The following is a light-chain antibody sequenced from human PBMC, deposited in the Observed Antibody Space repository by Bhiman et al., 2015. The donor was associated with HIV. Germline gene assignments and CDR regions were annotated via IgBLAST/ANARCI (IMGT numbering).Light chain of an antibody. J-gene: IGLJ2*01. Sequence: QSALTQPPSASGSPGQSVTISCTGASSDIGSSNYVSWYQQHPGKAPKLMIYEVTKRPSGVPDRFSGSKSGNTASLTISGLQAEDEADYYCSSYTSSSVVVFGGGTKLTVL. V-gene: IGLV2-8*01. CDR2: EVT. CDR1: SSDIGSSNY. CDR3: SSYTSSSVVV.